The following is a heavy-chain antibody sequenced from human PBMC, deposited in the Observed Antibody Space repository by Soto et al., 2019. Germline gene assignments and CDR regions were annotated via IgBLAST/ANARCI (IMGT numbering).Heavy chain of an antibody. CDR3: ARDIAAPLRTPYYYGMEF. CDR2: IDWDDDK. Sequence: SGPTLVNPTQTLTLTCTFSGFSLSTSLMLVSWILHPPGKALECLARIDWDDDKFYSTSLTHRLTISKDTSKNQVVLTMNNMDPVDKAPYYCARDIAAPLRTPYYYGMEFWGQGTTVTFSS. V-gene: IGHV2-70*04. D-gene: IGHD6-6*01. CDR1: GFSLSTSLML. J-gene: IGHJ6*02.